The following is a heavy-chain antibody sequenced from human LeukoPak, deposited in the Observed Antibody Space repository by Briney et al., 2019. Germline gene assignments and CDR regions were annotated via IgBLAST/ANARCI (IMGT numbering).Heavy chain of an antibody. CDR1: GVTGSSNY. CDR2: IYSGGST. D-gene: IGHD6-13*01. J-gene: IGHJ4*02. Sequence: GGALRISCAASGVTGSSNYMRWGRPAPGEGVGGGSVIYSGGSTYYADSVKGRFTISRDNSKNTLYLQMNSLRAEDAAVYYCARAPFTGIAAAGEDYWGQGTLVTVSS. CDR3: ARAPFTGIAAAGEDY. V-gene: IGHV3-53*01.